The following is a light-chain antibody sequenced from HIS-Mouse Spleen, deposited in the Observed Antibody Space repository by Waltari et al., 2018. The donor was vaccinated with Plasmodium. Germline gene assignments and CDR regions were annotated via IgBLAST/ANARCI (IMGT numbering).Light chain of an antibody. CDR3: YSAADNNLV. Sequence: SYELTQPSPVSVSPGQTARITCSGDVLAKKYARSFQQNPGQAPVLGIYKDSERPAGIPERFSGSSSGTTVTLTISGAQVEDEADYYCYSAADNNLVFGGGTKLTVL. V-gene: IGLV3-27*01. CDR1: VLAKKY. CDR2: KDS. J-gene: IGLJ3*02.